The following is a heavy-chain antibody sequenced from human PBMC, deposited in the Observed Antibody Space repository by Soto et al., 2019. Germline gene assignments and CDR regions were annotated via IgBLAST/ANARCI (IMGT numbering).Heavy chain of an antibody. V-gene: IGHV1-18*01. CDR1: GYTFTSYG. D-gene: IGHD5-18*01. J-gene: IGHJ4*02. CDR2: INAYNGNT. CDR3: ARDQAMAEFDY. Sequence: QVQLVQSGAEVKKPGASVKVSCKASGYTFTSYGISWVRQAPGQGLEWMGWINAYNGNTKYAQKLQVRVTMTTDTSTSTAYMERRSLRSDETAVYYCARDQAMAEFDYWGQGTLVTVSS.